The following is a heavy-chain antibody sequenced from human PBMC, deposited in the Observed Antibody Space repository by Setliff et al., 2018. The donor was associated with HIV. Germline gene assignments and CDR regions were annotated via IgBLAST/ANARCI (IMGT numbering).Heavy chain of an antibody. CDR2: IKTKADGGTT. CDR3: VNFYGGAS. V-gene: IGHV3-15*07. Sequence: PGESLKISCAASGFTFSNAWMHWVRQAPGKGLEWVGRIKTKADGGTTDYAAPVKGRFTISRDDSKDTLYLQMNSLKAEDTAMYYCVNFYGGASWGQGTLVTVSS. CDR1: GFTFSNAW. D-gene: IGHD3-3*01. J-gene: IGHJ5*02.